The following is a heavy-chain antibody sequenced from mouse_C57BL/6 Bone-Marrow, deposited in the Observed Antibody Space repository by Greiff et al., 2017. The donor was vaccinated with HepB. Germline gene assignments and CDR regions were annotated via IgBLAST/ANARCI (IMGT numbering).Heavy chain of an antibody. J-gene: IGHJ2*01. V-gene: IGHV3-8*01. Sequence: EVKLVESGPGLAKPSQTLSLTCSVTGYSIPSDYWNWIRKFPGNKLEYMGYISYSGSTYYNPSLKSRISITRDTSKNQYYLQLNSVTTEDTATYYCARSYGSPYYFDYWGQGTTLTVSS. CDR2: ISYSGST. CDR1: GYSIPSDY. D-gene: IGHD1-1*01. CDR3: ARSYGSPYYFDY.